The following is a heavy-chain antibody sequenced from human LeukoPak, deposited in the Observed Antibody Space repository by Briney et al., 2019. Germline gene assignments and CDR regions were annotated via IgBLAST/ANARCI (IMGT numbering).Heavy chain of an antibody. V-gene: IGHV4-59*01. CDR2: IYYSRSP. CDR1: GASISSYY. CDR3: ARDPGYSYGYGFDD. D-gene: IGHD5-18*01. Sequence: SETLSLTCNVSGASISSYYWSWIRQPPGKGLEWIGYIYYSRSPKYNPSLKSRVTISVDTSKNQFSLKVSSVTAADTAVYYCARDPGYSYGYGFDDWGQGTLVTVSS. J-gene: IGHJ4*02.